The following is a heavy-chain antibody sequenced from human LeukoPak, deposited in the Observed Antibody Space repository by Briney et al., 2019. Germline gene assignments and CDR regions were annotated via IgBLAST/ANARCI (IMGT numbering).Heavy chain of an antibody. CDR2: INGDGSTT. CDR1: GFTFSGYW. CDR3: ARELPFDY. Sequence: GGSLRLSCAASGFTFSGYWMYWVRQAPGKGLVWVSRINGDGSTTTYADSVKGRFTISRDNAKNTLYLQMNSLRAEDTAVYYCARELPFDYWGQGTLVTVSP. D-gene: IGHD2-2*01. V-gene: IGHV3-74*01. J-gene: IGHJ4*02.